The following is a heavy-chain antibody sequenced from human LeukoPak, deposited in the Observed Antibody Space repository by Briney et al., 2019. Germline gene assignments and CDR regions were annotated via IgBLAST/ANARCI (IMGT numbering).Heavy chain of an antibody. CDR2: INAGNGNT. V-gene: IGHV1-3*01. J-gene: IGHJ4*02. Sequence: ASVKVSCKAPGYTFTSYAMHWVRQAPGQRLEWMGWINAGNGNTKYSQKFQGRVTITRDTSASTAYMELSSLRSEDTSIYYCARDMSSGWSFDYWGQGTLVTVSS. CDR3: ARDMSSGWSFDY. CDR1: GYTFTSYA. D-gene: IGHD6-19*01.